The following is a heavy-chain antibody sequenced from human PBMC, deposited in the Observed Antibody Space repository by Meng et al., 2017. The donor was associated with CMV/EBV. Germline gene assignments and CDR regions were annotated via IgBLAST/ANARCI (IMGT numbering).Heavy chain of an antibody. CDR1: GFTFSSYA. CDR2: ISYDGSNK. V-gene: IGHV3-30-3*01. Sequence: VPLVESGGGVVPPGRSLRRSCAAYGFTFSSYAMHWVRQAPGKGLEWVAVISYDGSNKYYADSVKGRFTISRDNSKNTLYLQMNSLRAEDTAVYYCARDRGDYLYYFDYWGQGTLVTVSS. J-gene: IGHJ4*02. CDR3: ARDRGDYLYYFDY. D-gene: IGHD4-17*01.